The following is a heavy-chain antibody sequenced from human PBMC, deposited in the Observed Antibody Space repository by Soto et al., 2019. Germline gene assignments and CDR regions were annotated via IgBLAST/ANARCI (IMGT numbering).Heavy chain of an antibody. CDR1: GFTFSSYG. D-gene: IGHD3-10*01. V-gene: IGHV3-30*18. CDR3: AKDFLPRGVTDLLFDY. CDR2: ISYDGSNK. J-gene: IGHJ4*02. Sequence: GGSLRLSCAASGFTFSSYGMHWVRQAPGKGLEWVAVISYDGSNKYYADSVKGRFTISRDNSKNTLYLQMNSLRAEDTAVYYCAKDFLPRGVTDLLFDYWGQGTLVTVSS.